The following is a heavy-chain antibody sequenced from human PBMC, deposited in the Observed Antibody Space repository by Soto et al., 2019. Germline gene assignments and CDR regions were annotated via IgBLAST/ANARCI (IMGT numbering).Heavy chain of an antibody. CDR1: GLTFGSRA. J-gene: IGHJ6*02. V-gene: IGHV3-23*01. D-gene: IGHD3-22*01. Sequence: GGSLRLSCVASGLTFGSRAMSWVRQAPGEGLQWVSTITDTGGDAKYADSVRGRFVISRDNSKKTLYLQMTSLTAEDSAMYFCARDLHYYDSSGYYYYYGMDVWGQGTTVTVSS. CDR3: ARDLHYYDSSGYYYYYGMDV. CDR2: ITDTGGDA.